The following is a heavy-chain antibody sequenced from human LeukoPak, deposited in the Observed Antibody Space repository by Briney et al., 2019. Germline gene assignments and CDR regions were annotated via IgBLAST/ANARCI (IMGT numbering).Heavy chain of an antibody. J-gene: IGHJ4*02. Sequence: GGTLRLSCAASGFTLSSYGMSWVREAPGKELEWVANIEQDGSLKYYVDSVKGRFTISRDNAKNSLYLQMNSLGAEDTAVYYCESGSSGRGGADYWGLGTLVTVSS. CDR3: ESGSSGRGGADY. D-gene: IGHD3-22*01. CDR2: IEQDGSLK. CDR1: GFTLSSYG. V-gene: IGHV3-7*01.